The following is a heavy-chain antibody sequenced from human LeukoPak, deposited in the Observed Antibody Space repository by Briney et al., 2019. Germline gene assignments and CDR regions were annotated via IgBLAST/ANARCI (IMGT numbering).Heavy chain of an antibody. CDR3: ARDHSGSYSGGFDY. V-gene: IGHV3-53*01. CDR2: IYSGGST. Sequence: PGGSLRLSCAASGFTVSSNYMSWVRQAPGKGLEWVSVIYSGGSTYYADSVKGRFTISRDNSKNTLYLQMNSLRAEDTAVYYCARDHSGSYSGGFDYWGQGTLVTVSS. D-gene: IGHD6-19*01. CDR1: GFTVSSNY. J-gene: IGHJ4*02.